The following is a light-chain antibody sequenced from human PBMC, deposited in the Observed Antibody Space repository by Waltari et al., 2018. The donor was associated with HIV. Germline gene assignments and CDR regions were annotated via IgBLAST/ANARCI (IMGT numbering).Light chain of an antibody. Sequence: QSALTQPASVSGSPGQSITISCIGTSSDVGGYNYVSWYQQHPGKAPKLMIYDVSNRASGVAVRFAGSNAGNTASLTISGLQAEDEADYYCSSYTNSSTLEVFGTGTKVTVL. CDR1: SSDVGGYNY. J-gene: IGLJ1*01. CDR2: DVS. CDR3: SSYTNSSTLEV. V-gene: IGLV2-14*03.